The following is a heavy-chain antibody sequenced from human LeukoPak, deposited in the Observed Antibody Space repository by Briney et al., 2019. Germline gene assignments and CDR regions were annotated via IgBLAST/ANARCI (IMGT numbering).Heavy chain of an antibody. J-gene: IGHJ4*02. Sequence: SETLSLTCTVSGGSISSYYWSWIRQPPGKGLEWIGYIYYSGSTNYNPSLKSRVTISVDTSKNQFSLKLSSVTAADTAVYYCARLGYSSSLYYFDHWGQGTLVTVSS. CDR2: IYYSGST. CDR3: ARLGYSSSLYYFDH. V-gene: IGHV4-59*08. D-gene: IGHD6-13*01. CDR1: GGSISSYY.